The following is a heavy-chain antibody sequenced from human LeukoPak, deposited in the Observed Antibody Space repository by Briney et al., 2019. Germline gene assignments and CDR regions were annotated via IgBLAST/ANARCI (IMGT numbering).Heavy chain of an antibody. CDR3: ARVLGVVPAAIDY. D-gene: IGHD2-2*01. J-gene: IGHJ4*02. CDR2: IYYSGST. CDR1: GGSISSYY. V-gene: IGHV4-59*06. Sequence: SETLSLTCTVSGGSISSYYWSWIRQHPGKGLEWIGYIYYSGSTYYNPSLKSRVTISVDTSKNQFSLKLSSVTAADTAVYYCARVLGVVPAAIDYWGQGTLVTVSS.